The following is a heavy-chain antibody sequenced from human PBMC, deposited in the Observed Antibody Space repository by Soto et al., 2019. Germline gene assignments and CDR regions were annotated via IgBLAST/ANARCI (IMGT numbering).Heavy chain of an antibody. V-gene: IGHV2-26*04. D-gene: IGHD6-13*01. CDR2: IFSNYEK. CDR3: ASTYSTSWYWFDP. CDR1: GFSLSNAGLG. J-gene: IGHJ5*02. Sequence: QVTVKESGPVLVKPTETLTLTCTVSGFSLSNAGLGVSWIRQPPGKALEWLAHIFSNYEKSYSPSLKSRLTISTDTSKRQVALIMTNMHPVDTASYYCASTYSTSWYWFDPWGHGNLVTLSS.